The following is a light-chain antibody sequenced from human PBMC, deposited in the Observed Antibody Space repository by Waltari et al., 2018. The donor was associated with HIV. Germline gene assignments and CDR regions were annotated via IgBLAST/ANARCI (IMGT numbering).Light chain of an antibody. CDR3: QQYYSTPRT. V-gene: IGKV4-1*01. CDR2: WAS. Sequence: DIVMTQSPDSLAVSLGEGATINCKSNQSVLYSSNNKNYLAWYQQKPGQPPKLLIYWASTRESGVPDRFSGSGSGTDFTLTISSLQAEDVAVYYCQQYYSTPRTFGQGTKVEIK. CDR1: QSVLYSSNNKNY. J-gene: IGKJ1*01.